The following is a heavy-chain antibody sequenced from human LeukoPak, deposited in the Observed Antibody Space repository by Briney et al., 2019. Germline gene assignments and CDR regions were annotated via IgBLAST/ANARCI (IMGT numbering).Heavy chain of an antibody. CDR1: GFTFSDYS. D-gene: IGHD3-22*01. CDR3: ARDRAGGAYHYDSSGYYY. V-gene: IGHV3-48*01. CDR2: ISSSTSTI. Sequence: GGSLRLSCAASGFTFSDYSMNWVRQAPGKGLEWFSYISSSTSTIYYADSVRGRFTISRDNAKNSLYLQMNSLRAEDTAVYYCARDRAGGAYHYDSSGYYYWGQGTLVTVSS. J-gene: IGHJ4*02.